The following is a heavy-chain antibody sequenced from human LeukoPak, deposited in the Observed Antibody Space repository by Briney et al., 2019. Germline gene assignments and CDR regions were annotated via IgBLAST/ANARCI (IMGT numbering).Heavy chain of an antibody. CDR2: ISSSSSYI. CDR1: GFTFSSYS. V-gene: IGHV3-21*01. J-gene: IGHJ5*02. CDR3: ARDLTTGSNWSDP. Sequence: GGSLRLSCAASGFTFSSYSMNWVRQAPGKGLEWVSSISSSSSYIYYADSVKGRFTISRDNAKNSLYLQMNSLRAEDTAVYYCARDLTTGSNWSDPWGQGTLVTVSS. D-gene: IGHD4/OR15-4a*01.